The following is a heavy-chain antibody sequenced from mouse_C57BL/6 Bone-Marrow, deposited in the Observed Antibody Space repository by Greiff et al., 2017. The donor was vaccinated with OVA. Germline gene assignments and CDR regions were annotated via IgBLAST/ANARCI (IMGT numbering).Heavy chain of an antibody. J-gene: IGHJ2*01. V-gene: IGHV1-66*01. CDR2: IYPGSGNT. CDR3: ASLPLRRGYFDY. Sequence: VMLVESGPELVKPGASVKISCKASGYSFTSYYIHWVKQRPGQGLEWIGWIYPGSGNTKYNEKFKGKATLTADTSSSTAYMQLSSLTSEDSAVYYCASLPLRRGYFDYWGQGTTLTVSS. CDR1: GYSFTSYY.